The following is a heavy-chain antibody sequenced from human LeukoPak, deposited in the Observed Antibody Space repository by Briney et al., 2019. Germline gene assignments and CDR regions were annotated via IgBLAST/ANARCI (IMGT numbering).Heavy chain of an antibody. J-gene: IGHJ4*02. D-gene: IGHD3-22*01. CDR1: GFTFDDYA. CDR3: AKDLDYYDSSGPNFDY. V-gene: IGHV3-9*01. Sequence: GRSLRLSCAASGFTFDDYAMHWVRQAPGKGLEWVSGISWNSGSIGYADSVKGRFTISRDNAKNSLYLQMNSLRAEDTALYYCAKDLDYYDSSGPNFDYWGQGTLVTVSS. CDR2: ISWNSGSI.